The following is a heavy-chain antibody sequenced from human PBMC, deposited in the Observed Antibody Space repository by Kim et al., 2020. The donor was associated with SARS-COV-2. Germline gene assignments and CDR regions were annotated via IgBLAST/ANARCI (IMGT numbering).Heavy chain of an antibody. CDR2: SSSYI. V-gene: IGHV3-21*01. J-gene: IGHJ4*02. D-gene: IGHD3-22*01. Sequence: SSSYIYYASSVKGRFTISRDNAKNSLYLQMNSLRAEDTAGYYCAAITMIVNWGQGTLVTVSS. CDR3: AAITMIVN.